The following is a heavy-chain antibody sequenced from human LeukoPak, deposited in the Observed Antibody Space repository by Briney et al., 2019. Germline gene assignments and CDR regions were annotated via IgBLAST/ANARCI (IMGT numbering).Heavy chain of an antibody. V-gene: IGHV3-21*01. CDR1: GFTFSSYS. CDR3: ARPQHIVAVTALGY. D-gene: IGHD2-21*02. J-gene: IGHJ4*02. Sequence: AGGSLRLSCAASGFTFSSYSMNWVRQAPGKGLEWVSSISSSSSYIYYADSVKGRFTISRDNAKNSLYLQMNSLRAEDTAVYYCARPQHIVAVTALGYWGQGTLVTVSS. CDR2: ISSSSSYI.